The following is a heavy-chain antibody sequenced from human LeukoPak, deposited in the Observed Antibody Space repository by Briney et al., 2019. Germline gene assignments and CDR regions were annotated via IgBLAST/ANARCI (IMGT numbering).Heavy chain of an antibody. CDR1: GYTLFSYD. Sequence: GASVKVSCKASGYTLFSYDINWVRQATGQGRGWMGWMNVKSGNTGYAQKFQGRVTMTRNTSISTAYIELTSLRSEDTAVYYCATTPTNSRGWCDPWGQGTLVTVSS. V-gene: IGHV1-8*01. D-gene: IGHD2-8*01. J-gene: IGHJ5*02. CDR2: MNVKSGNT. CDR3: ATTPTNSRGWCDP.